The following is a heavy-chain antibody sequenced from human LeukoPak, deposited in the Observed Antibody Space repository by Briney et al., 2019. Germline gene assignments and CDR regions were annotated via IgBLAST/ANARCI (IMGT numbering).Heavy chain of an antibody. Sequence: SETLSLTCTVSGGSISSSYYYWGWIRQPPGTGLEWIGSIYYSGSTYYNPPLKSRLTISVHTSKTQFSLMLRSVTATDTAVYYCARRGIGYCSSSSCPNAFDIWGQGTMVTVSS. V-gene: IGHV4-39*01. CDR1: GGSISSSYYY. D-gene: IGHD2-2*01. J-gene: IGHJ3*02. CDR3: ARRGIGYCSSSSCPNAFDI. CDR2: IYYSGST.